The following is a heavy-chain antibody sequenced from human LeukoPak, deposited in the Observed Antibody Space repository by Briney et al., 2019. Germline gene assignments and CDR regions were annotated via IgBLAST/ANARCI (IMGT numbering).Heavy chain of an antibody. D-gene: IGHD6-13*01. CDR2: IYYSGST. CDR3: AMDSSWLIDAFDI. V-gene: IGHV4-59*01. CDR1: GGSISSYY. Sequence: SETLSLTCTVSGGSISSYYWSWIRQPPGKGLEWIGYIYYSGSTNYNPSLKSRVTISVDTSKNQFSLKLSSVTAADTAVYYCAMDSSWLIDAFDIWGQGTMVTVSS. J-gene: IGHJ3*02.